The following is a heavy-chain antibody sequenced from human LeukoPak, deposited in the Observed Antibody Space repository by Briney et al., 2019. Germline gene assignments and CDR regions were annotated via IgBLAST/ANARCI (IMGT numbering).Heavy chain of an antibody. CDR2: INWNGGST. CDR3: ARAETSSTSHYYYYYMDV. Sequence: PGGSLRLSCAASGFTFDDYGMSWVRQAPGKGLEWVSGINWNGGSTGYADSVKGRFTISRDNAKNSLYLQMNSLRAEDTALYYCARAETSSTSHYYYYYMDVWGKGTTVTVSS. J-gene: IGHJ6*03. D-gene: IGHD2-2*01. CDR1: GFTFDDYG. V-gene: IGHV3-20*04.